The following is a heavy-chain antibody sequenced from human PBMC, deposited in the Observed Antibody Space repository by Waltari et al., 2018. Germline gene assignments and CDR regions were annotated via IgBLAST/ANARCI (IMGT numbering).Heavy chain of an antibody. CDR2: VAYNGKT. CDR1: GDSIKNYY. Sequence: QVQLQEAGPGLVKPSDTLSLTCVVSGDSIKNYYWNWIRQPPGKVLEWIGYVAYNGKTNYNPSLRSRVTISVDTSRTQFSLKLTSVTAADTAVYYCGRSFDFWSGYPVDHWGPGSLVTVSS. D-gene: IGHD3-3*01. CDR3: GRSFDFWSGYPVDH. V-gene: IGHV4-59*01. J-gene: IGHJ1*01.